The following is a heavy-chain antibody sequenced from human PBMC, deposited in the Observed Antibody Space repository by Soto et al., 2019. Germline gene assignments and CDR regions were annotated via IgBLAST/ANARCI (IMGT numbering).Heavy chain of an antibody. J-gene: IGHJ6*02. Sequence: SETLSLTCTVSGGSISSYYWSWIRQPPGKGLEWIGYIYYSGSTNYNPSLKSRVTISVDTSKNQFSLKLSSVTAADTAVYYCARGYEDDILTEDYYYYGMDVWGQGTTVTVSS. D-gene: IGHD3-9*01. V-gene: IGHV4-59*01. CDR3: ARGYEDDILTEDYYYYGMDV. CDR2: IYYSGST. CDR1: GGSISSYY.